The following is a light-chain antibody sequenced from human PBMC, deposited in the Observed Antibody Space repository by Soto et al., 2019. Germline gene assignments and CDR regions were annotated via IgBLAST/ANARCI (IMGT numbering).Light chain of an antibody. J-gene: IGKJ1*01. Sequence: DIQMTQSPSSLSASVGDRVTITCRASQSVGTYLNWYRHRPGTAPELLIYAASILQSGVPSRFSGSGSGTDFTLTISSLQPDDFANYYCQQAYSDLTWTFGQGTKVDIK. CDR2: AAS. CDR1: QSVGTY. CDR3: QQAYSDLTWT. V-gene: IGKV1-39*01.